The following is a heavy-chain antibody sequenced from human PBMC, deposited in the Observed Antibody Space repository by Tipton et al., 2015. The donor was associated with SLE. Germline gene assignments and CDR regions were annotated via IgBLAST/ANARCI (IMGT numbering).Heavy chain of an antibody. CDR3: AREWGGATELFYYYGMDV. Sequence: TLSLTCTVSGGSISSYYWNWIRQPPGKGLEWIGYIYYSGSTNYNPSLKSRVTISVDTSKNQFSLKLSSVTAADTAVYYCAREWGGATELFYYYGMDVWGQGTTVTVSS. D-gene: IGHD1-26*01. V-gene: IGHV4-59*01. J-gene: IGHJ6*02. CDR2: IYYSGST. CDR1: GGSISSYY.